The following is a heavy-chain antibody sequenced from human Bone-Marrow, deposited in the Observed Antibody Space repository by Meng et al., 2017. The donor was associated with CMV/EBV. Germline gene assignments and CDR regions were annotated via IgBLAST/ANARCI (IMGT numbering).Heavy chain of an antibody. J-gene: IGHJ4*02. D-gene: IGHD3-10*01. Sequence: YIFTSYGTIWVRQAPGQGLEGMGWISANNDNTNYEQKFQGRVTMATDTSTSTAYMELRSLRSDNTAVHYCARAGYGSGTYSYYFDYWGQGTLVTVSS. CDR1: YIFTSYG. CDR2: ISANNDNT. CDR3: ARAGYGSGTYSYYFDY. V-gene: IGHV1-18*01.